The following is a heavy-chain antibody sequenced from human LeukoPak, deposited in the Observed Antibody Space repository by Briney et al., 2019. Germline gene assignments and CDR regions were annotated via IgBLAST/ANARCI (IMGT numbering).Heavy chain of an antibody. J-gene: IGHJ4*02. CDR3: ARRGYSSSWNVFYLDY. CDR1: GYTFTNYG. Sequence: GAPVKVSCTASGYTFTNYGLNWVRQAPGQGREWMGWIDAYNGNTNYAQRVQDRVTMTTDRSTNTVYMELRSLTSDDTAVYYCARRGYSSSWNVFYLDYWGQGTLVTVSS. D-gene: IGHD6-13*01. V-gene: IGHV1-18*01. CDR2: IDAYNGNT.